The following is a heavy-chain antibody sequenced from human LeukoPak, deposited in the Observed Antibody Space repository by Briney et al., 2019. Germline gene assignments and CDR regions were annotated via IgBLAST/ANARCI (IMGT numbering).Heavy chain of an antibody. Sequence: PGRSLRLSCAASGFTFSSYSMNWVRQAPGKGLEWVSSISSSSSYIYYADSVKGRFTISRDNAKNSLYLQMNSLRAEDTAVYYCARGEQQLVPYYYYGMDVWGQGTTVTVSS. V-gene: IGHV3-21*01. J-gene: IGHJ6*02. CDR3: ARGEQQLVPYYYYGMDV. CDR2: ISSSSSYI. D-gene: IGHD6-13*01. CDR1: GFTFSSYS.